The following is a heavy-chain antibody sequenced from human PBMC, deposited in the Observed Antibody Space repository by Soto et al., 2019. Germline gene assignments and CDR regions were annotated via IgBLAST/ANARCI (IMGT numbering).Heavy chain of an antibody. CDR3: ARDRSSSWYGDH. V-gene: IGHV1-18*01. D-gene: IGHD6-13*01. J-gene: IGHJ4*02. CDR1: GYPFASYG. CDR2: ISVYNGNT. Sequence: GPGVKQPGASVKVSCKASGYPFASYGVTWVRQAPGQGLEWMGWISVYNGNTNYAQKLQGRVSMTADTSTNTAYMELRSLRSDDTAVYFCARDRSSSWYGDHWGQGTLVTVSS.